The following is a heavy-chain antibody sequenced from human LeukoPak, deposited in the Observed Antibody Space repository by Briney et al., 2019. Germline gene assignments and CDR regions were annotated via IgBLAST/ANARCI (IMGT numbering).Heavy chain of an antibody. CDR1: GGSTSSYY. Sequence: PSETLSLTCTVSGGSTSSYYWSWIRQPPGKGLEWTGYIYYSGSTNYNPSLKSRVTISVDTSKNQFSLKLSSVTATDTAVYYCARGEDTAMVPYYYYGMDVWGQGTTVTVSS. V-gene: IGHV4-59*01. CDR2: IYYSGST. J-gene: IGHJ6*02. D-gene: IGHD5-18*01. CDR3: ARGEDTAMVPYYYYGMDV.